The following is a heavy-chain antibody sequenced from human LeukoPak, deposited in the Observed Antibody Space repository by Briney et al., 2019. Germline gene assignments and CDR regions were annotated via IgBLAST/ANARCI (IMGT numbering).Heavy chain of an antibody. D-gene: IGHD2-2*01. CDR2: ISSSGSTI. V-gene: IGHV3-11*04. CDR1: GFTFSDYY. Sequence: GGSLRLSCAASGFTFSDYYISWIRQAPGKGLDWVSYISSSGSTIYYADSVKGRFTISRDNAKNSLYLQMNSLRAEDTAVYYCARVGYDDAFDIWGQGTMVTVSS. CDR3: ARVGYDDAFDI. J-gene: IGHJ3*02.